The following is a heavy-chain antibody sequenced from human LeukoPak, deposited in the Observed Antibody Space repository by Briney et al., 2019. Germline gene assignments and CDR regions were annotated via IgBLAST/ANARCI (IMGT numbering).Heavy chain of an antibody. Sequence: PSGTLSLTCAVSGGSISSSTNWWSWVRQPPGKGLEWIGEIYHSGGTNYNPSLKSRITISVDKSQNQFSLKVNSLTAADTAVYYCAKRGYSYGYFDYWGQGTLVTVSS. CDR2: IYHSGGT. CDR1: GGSISSSTNW. J-gene: IGHJ4*02. D-gene: IGHD5-18*01. V-gene: IGHV4-4*02. CDR3: AKRGYSYGYFDY.